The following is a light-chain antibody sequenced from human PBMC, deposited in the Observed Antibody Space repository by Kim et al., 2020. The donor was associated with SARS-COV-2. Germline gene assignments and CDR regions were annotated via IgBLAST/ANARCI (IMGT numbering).Light chain of an antibody. CDR3: QQYHNWPPYT. J-gene: IGKJ2*01. CDR1: QSISSN. V-gene: IGKV3-15*01. CDR2: GAS. Sequence: VSPGERATLSGRASQSISSNLAWYQQKPGQAPRLLIYGASTRATGIPARFSGSGSGTEFTLTISSLQSEDFAVYYCQQYHNWPPYTFGQGTKLEIK.